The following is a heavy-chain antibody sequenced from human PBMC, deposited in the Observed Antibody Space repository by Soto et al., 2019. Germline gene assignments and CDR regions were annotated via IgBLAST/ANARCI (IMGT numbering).Heavy chain of an antibody. CDR1: GGSFSGYY. CDR3: ARGDFCSGGSCMDYYYYYMDV. V-gene: IGHV4-34*01. CDR2: INHSGST. Sequence: SETLSLTCAVYGGSFSGYYWSWIRQPPGKGLEWIGEINHSGSTNYNPSLKSRVTISVDTSKNQFSLKLSSVTAADTAVYYCARGDFCSGGSCMDYYYYYMDVWGKGTTVTVSS. J-gene: IGHJ6*03. D-gene: IGHD2-15*01.